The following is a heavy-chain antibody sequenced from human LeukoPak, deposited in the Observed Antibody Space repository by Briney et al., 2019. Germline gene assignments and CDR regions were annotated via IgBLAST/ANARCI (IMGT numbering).Heavy chain of an antibody. D-gene: IGHD3-3*01. V-gene: IGHV4-34*01. CDR3: ARGRSRVTIFGVALNWLDS. J-gene: IGHJ5*01. Sequence: ETLSLTCAVYGGSFSNYDWTWIRQPPGKGLEWIGEIHHSGRTNYNPSLKSRITISADTSKKQFSLRLSSVTAADAAVYYCARGRSRVTIFGVALNWLDSWGQGNLVTVSS. CDR2: IHHSGRT. CDR1: GGSFSNYD.